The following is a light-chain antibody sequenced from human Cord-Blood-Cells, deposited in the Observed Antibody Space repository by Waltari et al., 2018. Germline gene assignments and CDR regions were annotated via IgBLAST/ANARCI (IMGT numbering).Light chain of an antibody. V-gene: IGLV2-23*01. J-gene: IGLJ3*02. CDR1: RRDVWRSNL. CDR2: EGS. CDR3: CSYAGSSTWV. Sequence: QSALTQPASVSGSPGQSITISCTGTRRDVWRSNLVPWYQPHPGKAPKLMIYEGSKRPSGVSNRFSGSKSGNTASLTISGLQAEDEADYYCCSYAGSSTWVFGGGTKLTVL.